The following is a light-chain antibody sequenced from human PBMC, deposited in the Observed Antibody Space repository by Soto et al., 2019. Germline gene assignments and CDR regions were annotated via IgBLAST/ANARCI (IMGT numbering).Light chain of an antibody. J-gene: IGKJ2*01. CDR3: QQYYSIPYT. V-gene: IGKV4-1*01. CDR2: WAS. CDR1: QSVLYSSNNKNY. Sequence: DIVMTQSPDSLAVSLGERATVNCKSSQSVLYSSNNKNYLALYQQKPGQPPNLLIYWASTRESGVPDRFSGSGSGTDFTLTISSLQAEDVAVYYCQQYYSIPYTFGQGTKLEIK.